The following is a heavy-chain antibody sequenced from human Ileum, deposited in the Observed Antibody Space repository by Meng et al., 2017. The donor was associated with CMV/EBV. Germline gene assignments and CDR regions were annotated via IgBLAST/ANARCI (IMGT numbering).Heavy chain of an antibody. Sequence: VPLCQWGAWLLKPSEPLSLPCAVESGSLRDFFWGWIRQTPGKGLEWIGESSHSGNTKYNPSLKSRVTISVDASKNQFSLNMRSVTAADTAVYYCARGRDFWWEMDYTGQGTLVTVSS. J-gene: IGHJ4*02. D-gene: IGHD1-26*01. V-gene: IGHV4-34*01. CDR3: ARGRDFWWEMDY. CDR2: SSHSGNT. CDR1: SGSLRDFF.